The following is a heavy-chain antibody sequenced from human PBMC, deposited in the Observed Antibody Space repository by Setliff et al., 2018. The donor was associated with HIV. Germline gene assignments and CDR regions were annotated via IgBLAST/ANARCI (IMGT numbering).Heavy chain of an antibody. Sequence: ASVMVSCKASGYTFTDYFIHWILQAPGKGLEWMGRIDPQDGETTFAEKFQGRVTVTADTSTDIAYMELSSLRSDDTAVYYCAAIAYSRPDYWGQGTLVTVSS. V-gene: IGHV1-69-2*01. J-gene: IGHJ4*02. CDR2: IDPQDGET. D-gene: IGHD4-4*01. CDR1: GYTFTDYF. CDR3: AAIAYSRPDY.